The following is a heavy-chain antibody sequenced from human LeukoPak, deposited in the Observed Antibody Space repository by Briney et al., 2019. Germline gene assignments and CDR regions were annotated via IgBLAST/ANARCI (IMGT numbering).Heavy chain of an antibody. CDR3: ARERSYSGSQGAFDI. J-gene: IGHJ3*02. V-gene: IGHV3-13*01. CDR2: IGTAGDT. D-gene: IGHD1-26*01. Sequence: SGGSLRLSCAASGFTFSSYDMHWVRHATGKGLEWVSAIGTAGDTYYPGSVKGRFTISRENAKNSLYLQMNSLRAGDTAVYYCARERSYSGSQGAFDIWGQGTMVTVSS. CDR1: GFTFSSYD.